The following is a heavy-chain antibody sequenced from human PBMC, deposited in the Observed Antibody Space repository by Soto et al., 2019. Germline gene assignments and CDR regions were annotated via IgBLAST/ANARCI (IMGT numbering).Heavy chain of an antibody. CDR2: IIPIFGTA. V-gene: IGHV1-69*13. J-gene: IGHJ3*02. CDR1: GGTFSSYA. D-gene: IGHD3-3*01. Sequence: SVKVSCKASGGTFSSYAISWVRQAPGQGLEWMGGIIPIFGTANYAQKFQGRVTITADESTSTAYMELSSLRSEDTAVYYCARARPSIKIFGVVHSHFHHDAFDTWGPGKLVTLSS. CDR3: ARARPSIKIFGVVHSHFHHDAFDT.